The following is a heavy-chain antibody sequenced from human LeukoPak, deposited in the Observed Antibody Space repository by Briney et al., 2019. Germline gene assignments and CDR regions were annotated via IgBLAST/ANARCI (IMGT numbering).Heavy chain of an antibody. D-gene: IGHD2-15*01. CDR3: AKSGLNRFDY. Sequence: GGSLRLSCTTSGFTFGDYAMSWVRQAPGKGLEWVSTISGSGGSTNHADSVKGRFTISRDDSKNTLYLQMNSLRAEDTAVYYCAKSGLNRFDYWGQGTLVTVSS. CDR2: ISGSGGST. V-gene: IGHV3-23*01. CDR1: GFTFGDYA. J-gene: IGHJ4*02.